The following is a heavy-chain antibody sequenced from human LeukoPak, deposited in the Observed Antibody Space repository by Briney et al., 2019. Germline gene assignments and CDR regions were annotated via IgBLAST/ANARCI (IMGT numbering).Heavy chain of an antibody. D-gene: IGHD6-13*01. Sequence: PSETLSLTCAVYGGSFSGYYWSWIRQPPGKGLEWIGEINHSGSTNYNPSLKSRVTISVDTSKNQFSLRLSSLTAADTPLYYCAIGGIIAAAGAFDIWGQGTMVTVSS. CDR1: GGSFSGYY. CDR3: AIGGIIAAAGAFDI. CDR2: INHSGST. J-gene: IGHJ3*02. V-gene: IGHV4-34*01.